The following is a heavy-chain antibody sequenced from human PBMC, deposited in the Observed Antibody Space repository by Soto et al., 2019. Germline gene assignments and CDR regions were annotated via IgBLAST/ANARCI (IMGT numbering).Heavy chain of an antibody. D-gene: IGHD3-3*01. Sequence: PSETLSLTCAVSGGSISSGGYSWSWIRQPPGKGLEWIGYIYHSGSTYYNTSLKSRVTISVDRSKNQFSLKLSSVTAADTAVFYCASFLRITIFGVTQAQFDYWGQGTLVTVSS. J-gene: IGHJ4*02. CDR3: ASFLRITIFGVTQAQFDY. CDR1: GGSISSGGYS. CDR2: IYHSGST. V-gene: IGHV4-30-2*01.